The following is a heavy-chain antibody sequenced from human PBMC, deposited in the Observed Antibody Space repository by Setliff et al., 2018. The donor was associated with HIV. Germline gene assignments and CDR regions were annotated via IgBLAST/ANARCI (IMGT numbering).Heavy chain of an antibody. J-gene: IGHJ5*02. CDR1: GDSISSGGFY. V-gene: IGHV4-31*03. D-gene: IGHD2-15*01. CDR2: IHYSGRT. CDR3: ARAPFRGGSFGWFDP. Sequence: PSETLSLTCTVSGDSISSGGFYCNWFRQYPEQGLEWIGWIHYSGRTNFNPSLRSRATISFDTSKNQFSLNLTSVAAADTAVYYCARAPFRGGSFGWFDPWGQGTLGTVSS.